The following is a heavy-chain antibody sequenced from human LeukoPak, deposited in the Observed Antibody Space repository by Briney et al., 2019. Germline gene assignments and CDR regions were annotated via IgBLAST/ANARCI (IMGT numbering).Heavy chain of an antibody. CDR3: ARASRWLAFDT. CDR2: IYNGDNT. J-gene: IGHJ6*02. CDR1: RFTVATNH. D-gene: IGHD6-19*01. Sequence: TGGSLRLSCAASRFTVATNHMNWVRQAPGKGLEWVSVIYNGDNTAYADSVKGRFTVSRDNSKNTLYLQMHSLRAEDTAVYFCARASRWLAFDTWGQGTTVTVSS. V-gene: IGHV3-66*01.